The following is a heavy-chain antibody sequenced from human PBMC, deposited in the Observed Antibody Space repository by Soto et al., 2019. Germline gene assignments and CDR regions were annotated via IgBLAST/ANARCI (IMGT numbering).Heavy chain of an antibody. D-gene: IGHD1-20*01. V-gene: IGHV1-8*01. CDR3: ARGITGTDINWFDP. CDR1: GYTFTSYD. Sequence: ASVKVSCKASGYTFTSYDINWVRQATGQGLEWMGWMNPNSGNTGYAHKFQGRVTMTRTTSISTAYMELSSLRSEATDVYDCARGITGTDINWFDPWGQGTLVTVSS. CDR2: MNPNSGNT. J-gene: IGHJ5*02.